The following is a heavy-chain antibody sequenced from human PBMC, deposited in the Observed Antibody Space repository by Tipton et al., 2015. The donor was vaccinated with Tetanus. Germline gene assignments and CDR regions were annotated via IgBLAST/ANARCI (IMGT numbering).Heavy chain of an antibody. V-gene: IGHV3-74*03. D-gene: IGHD3-16*01. CDR3: PRDPSKIYYVPDNWFAP. CDR1: GFTFRSHW. CDR2: INSDGSKT. Sequence: SLRLSCAASGFTFRSHWMHWVRQAPGKGLVWASRINSDGSKTTYADSVKGRFTISRDNAKNTLYLQMNNLRAEDTAVYYCPRDPSKIYYVPDNWFAPWGQGTLVIVSS. J-gene: IGHJ5*01.